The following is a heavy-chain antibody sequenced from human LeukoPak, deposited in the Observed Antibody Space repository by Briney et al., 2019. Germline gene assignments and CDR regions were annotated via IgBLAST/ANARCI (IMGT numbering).Heavy chain of an antibody. D-gene: IGHD2-2*03. CDR3: ARYGLLPGYDY. V-gene: IGHV4-59*01. J-gene: IGHJ4*02. CDR2: MYYSGRS. CDR1: GGSISTYY. Sequence: AGTLSLTCTVSGGSISTYYWSWIRQPPGKGLEWIGYMYYSGRSNYNPSLKSRVTISVDTSKTQFSLNLSSVTAADTAVYYCARYGLLPGYDYWGQGTLVT.